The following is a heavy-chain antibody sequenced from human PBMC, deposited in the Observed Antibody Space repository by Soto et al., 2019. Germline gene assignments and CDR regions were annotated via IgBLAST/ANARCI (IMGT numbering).Heavy chain of an antibody. J-gene: IGHJ6*03. CDR2: ILSSGGSI. CDR1: GVTFSSFS. D-gene: IGHD6-6*01. V-gene: IGHV3-21*01. Sequence: EVQLVESGGGLVKPGGSLRLSCAASGVTFSSFSFNWVRQAPGKGLEWVSFILSSGGSIYYADSVKGRLTISRDNAKNSLYLQMNSLKDEDTAVYYCVRDSGEQLVRGGFYYYYMDVWGKGTTVTVSS. CDR3: VRDSGEQLVRGGFYYYYMDV.